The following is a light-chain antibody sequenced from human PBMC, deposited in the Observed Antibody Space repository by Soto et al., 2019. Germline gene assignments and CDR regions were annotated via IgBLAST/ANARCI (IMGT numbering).Light chain of an antibody. CDR3: QHFKSFPIT. CDR2: ESS. J-gene: IGKJ5*01. Sequence: IPLTQSPSSLSASVGDRVALTCRASQGISTLLAWYQQKPGKAPKVLIYESSLLQSGVPSRFSGSGSGTDFTLTINSLQPEDFATYYCQHFKSFPITFGQGTRLEI. CDR1: QGISTL. V-gene: IGKV1-13*02.